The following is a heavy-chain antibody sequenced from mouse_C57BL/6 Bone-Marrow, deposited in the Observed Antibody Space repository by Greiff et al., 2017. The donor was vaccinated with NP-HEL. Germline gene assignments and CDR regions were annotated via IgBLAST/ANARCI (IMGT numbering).Heavy chain of an antibody. CDR3: ARKEDDYDGYYFDY. CDR2: ISSGGSYT. V-gene: IGHV5-6*01. CDR1: GFTFSSYG. J-gene: IGHJ2*01. D-gene: IGHD2-4*01. Sequence: EVQLVESGGDLVKPGGSLKLSCAASGFTFSSYGMSWVRQTPDKRLEWVATISSGGSYTYYPDSVKGRFTISRDNAKNTLYLQMSSLKSEDTAMYYCARKEDDYDGYYFDYWGQGTTLTVSS.